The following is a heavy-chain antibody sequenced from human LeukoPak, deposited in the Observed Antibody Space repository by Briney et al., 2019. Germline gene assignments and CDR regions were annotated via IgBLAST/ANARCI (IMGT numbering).Heavy chain of an antibody. CDR2: ISGSGGST. D-gene: IGHD1-26*01. CDR1: GFTFSSYA. V-gene: IGHV3-23*01. Sequence: GGSLRLSCAASGFTFSSYAMSWVRQAPGKGLEWASAISGSGGSTYYADSVKGRFTISRDNSKNTLYLQMNSLRAEDTAVYYCAKLSGSYPYYFDYWGQGTLVTVSS. J-gene: IGHJ4*02. CDR3: AKLSGSYPYYFDY.